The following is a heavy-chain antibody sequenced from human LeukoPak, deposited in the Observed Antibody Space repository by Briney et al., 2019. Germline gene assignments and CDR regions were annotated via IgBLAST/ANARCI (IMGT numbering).Heavy chain of an antibody. CDR2: IYSGGST. V-gene: IGHV3-66*02. CDR1: GFTVSSNY. CDR3: ASPSGSYYFDY. D-gene: IGHD1-26*01. Sequence: QPGGALRLSCAASGFTVSSNYMSWVRQAPGKRLEWVSVIYSGGSTYYADSVKGRFTISRDNSKNTLYLQMNSLRAEDTAVYYCASPSGSYYFDYWGQGTLVTVSS. J-gene: IGHJ4*02.